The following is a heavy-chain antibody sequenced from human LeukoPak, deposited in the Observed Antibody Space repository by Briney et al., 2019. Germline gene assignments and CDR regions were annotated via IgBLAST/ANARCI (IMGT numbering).Heavy chain of an antibody. J-gene: IGHJ4*02. V-gene: IGHV3-7*01. CDR3: ARVTQLWLPDY. Sequence: GGSLRLSCVASGFTFSSYWMSWVRQAPGKGLEWVANIKQDGSEKYYVDSVKGRFTISRDNAKNSLYLQMNSLRAEDTAVYYCARVTQLWLPDYWAREPWSPSPQ. D-gene: IGHD5-18*01. CDR2: IKQDGSEK. CDR1: GFTFSSYW.